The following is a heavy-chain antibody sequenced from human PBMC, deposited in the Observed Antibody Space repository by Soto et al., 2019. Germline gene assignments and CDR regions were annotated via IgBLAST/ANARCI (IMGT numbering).Heavy chain of an antibody. V-gene: IGHV1-8*01. CDR2: MNPNSGNK. J-gene: IGHJ6*02. CDR1: GYTFTSYD. D-gene: IGHD4-4*01. Sequence: ASVKVSCKASGYTFTSYDINWVRQATGQGLEWVGWMNPNSGNKGYAQKFQGGVTMTRNTSISTAYMVLSSLRSEDTAVYYCAGVGVTYYYYGMDVWGQGTTVTVSS. CDR3: AGVGVTYYYYGMDV.